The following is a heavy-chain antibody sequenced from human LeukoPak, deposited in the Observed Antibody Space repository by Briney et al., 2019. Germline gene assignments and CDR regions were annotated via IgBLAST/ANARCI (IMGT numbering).Heavy chain of an antibody. V-gene: IGHV3-48*03. J-gene: IGHJ6*04. CDR2: ISSSGSTI. D-gene: IGHD3-10*02. CDR3: AELGITMIGGV. CDR1: GFTFRNYA. Sequence: GGSLRLSCAASGFTFRNYAMNWVRQAPGKGLEWVSYISSSGSTIYYADSVKGRFTISRDNAKNSLYLQMNSLRAEDTAVYYCAELGITMIGGVWGKGTTVTISS.